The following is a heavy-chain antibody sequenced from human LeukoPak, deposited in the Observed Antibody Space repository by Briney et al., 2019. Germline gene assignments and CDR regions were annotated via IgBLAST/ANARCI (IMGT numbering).Heavy chain of an antibody. D-gene: IGHD5-12*01. CDR1: GFIFSQYS. CDR2: IRSSSET. Sequence: GGSLRLSCAASGFIFSQYSMNWVRQAPGKGLEWVSHIRSSSETFYADSVKGRFTISRDNARNSLYLQMNNLRGEDTTIYYCARDAGNSGYGCDLWGQGTLVTVSS. V-gene: IGHV3-48*01. J-gene: IGHJ5*02. CDR3: ARDAGNSGYGCDL.